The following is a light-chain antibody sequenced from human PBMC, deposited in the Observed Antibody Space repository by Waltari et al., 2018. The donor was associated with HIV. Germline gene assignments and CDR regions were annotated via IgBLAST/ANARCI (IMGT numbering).Light chain of an antibody. V-gene: IGKV2-24*01. CDR2: ETS. J-gene: IGKJ1*01. CDR3: MQATQFPRT. CDR1: QNLVHSNGNTY. Sequence: DIMMTQTPLSSPVALGQPASIPCRSSQNLVHSNGNTYLSWLHQRPGQPPRLLIYETSKRLSGVPDRFSGSGAGTDFTLEISRVEAEDVGVYYCMQATQFPRTFGQGTKVEIK.